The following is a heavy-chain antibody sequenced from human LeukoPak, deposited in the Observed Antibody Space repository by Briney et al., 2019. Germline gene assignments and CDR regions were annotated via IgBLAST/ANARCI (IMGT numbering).Heavy chain of an antibody. Sequence: ASVKVSCKASGYTFTSYGISWVRQAPGQGLEWTGVISPGGGSTTYAQKFQGRVTMTRDTSTNTVYMELSSLRSEDTAVYYCARAYNWNNKLDYWGQGTLVTVSS. CDR2: ISPGGGST. CDR3: ARAYNWNNKLDY. CDR1: GYTFTSYG. V-gene: IGHV1-46*01. J-gene: IGHJ4*02. D-gene: IGHD1/OR15-1a*01.